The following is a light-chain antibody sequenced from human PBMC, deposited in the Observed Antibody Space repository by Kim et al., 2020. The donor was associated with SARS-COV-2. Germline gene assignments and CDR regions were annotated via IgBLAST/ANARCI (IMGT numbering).Light chain of an antibody. CDR1: SCDIGAFNN. V-gene: IGLV2-14*03. Sequence: GQSNTISCTGTSCDIGAFNNVSWFQQHPAKAPKLMIYDVSERPSGISNRFSGSASGNTASLTISGLQAEDEADYYCSSYTTANTRVFGTGTKVTVL. J-gene: IGLJ1*01. CDR3: SSYTTANTRV. CDR2: DVS.